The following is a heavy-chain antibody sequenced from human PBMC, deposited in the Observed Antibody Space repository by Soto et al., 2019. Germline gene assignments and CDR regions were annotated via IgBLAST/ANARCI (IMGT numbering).Heavy chain of an antibody. CDR1: GGSFSGYY. CDR3: ASADIVPRASGY. J-gene: IGHJ4*02. V-gene: IGHV4-34*01. CDR2: INHSGST. D-gene: IGHD5-12*01. Sequence: SETLSLTCAVYGGSFSGYYWCWIRPPPGKGLEWIGEINHSGSTNYNPSLKSRVTISVDTSKNQFSLKLSSVTAADTAVYYCASADIVPRASGYWGQGTLVTVSS.